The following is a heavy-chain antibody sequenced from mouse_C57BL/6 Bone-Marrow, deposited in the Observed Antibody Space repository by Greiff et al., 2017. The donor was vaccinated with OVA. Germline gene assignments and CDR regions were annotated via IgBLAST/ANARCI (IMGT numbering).Heavy chain of an antibody. CDR1: GFTFSSYA. J-gene: IGHJ3*01. V-gene: IGHV5-4*03. Sequence: EVKLVESGGGLVKPGGSLKLSCAASGFTFSSYAMSWVRQTPEKRLEWVATISDGGSYTYYPDNVKGRFTISRDNAKNNLYLQMSHLKSEDTAMYYCARVGWFAYWGQGTLVTVSA. CDR3: ARVGWFAY. CDR2: ISDGGSYT.